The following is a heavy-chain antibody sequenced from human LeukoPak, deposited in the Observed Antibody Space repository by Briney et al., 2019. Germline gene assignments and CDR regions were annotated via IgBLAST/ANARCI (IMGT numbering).Heavy chain of an antibody. CDR2: IVHSGNT. CDR1: GGSFSGYY. J-gene: IGHJ5*02. Sequence: SETLSLTCAVYGGSFSGYYWSWIRQPPGKGLEWIGEIVHSGNTKYNPSLKSRVTISVDTSKNQFSLNLTSVTAADTAVYYCARHASIAATGTVWFDPWGQGTLVTVSS. V-gene: IGHV4-34*12. D-gene: IGHD6-13*01. CDR3: ARHASIAATGTVWFDP.